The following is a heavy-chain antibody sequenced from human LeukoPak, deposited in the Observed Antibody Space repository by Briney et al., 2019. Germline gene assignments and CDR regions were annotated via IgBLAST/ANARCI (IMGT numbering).Heavy chain of an antibody. CDR1: GFTIAGYA. Sequence: GGSLRLSCAPSGFTIAGYAMSWVRQAPGKGLEWVSSISGSGGSTYYADSVKGRFTISRDHSNNTLYLQMNSLRAEDTALYYCAKYGGSGTQYNWFDPWGQGTLVTVSS. V-gene: IGHV3-23*01. CDR3: AKYGGSGTQYNWFDP. D-gene: IGHD3-10*01. J-gene: IGHJ5*02. CDR2: ISGSGGST.